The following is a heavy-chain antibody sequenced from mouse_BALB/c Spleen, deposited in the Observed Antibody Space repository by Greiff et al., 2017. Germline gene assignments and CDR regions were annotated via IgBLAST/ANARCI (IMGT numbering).Heavy chain of an antibody. Sequence: EVQRVESGPGLVKPSQSLSLTCSVTGYSITSGYYWNWIRQFPGNKLEWMGYISYDGSNNYNPSLKNRISITRDTSKNQFFLKLNSVTTEDTATYYCASSPYYGSSPHYFDYWGQGTTLTVSS. CDR3: ASSPYYGSSPHYFDY. V-gene: IGHV3-6*02. D-gene: IGHD1-1*01. J-gene: IGHJ2*01. CDR2: ISYDGSN. CDR1: GYSITSGYY.